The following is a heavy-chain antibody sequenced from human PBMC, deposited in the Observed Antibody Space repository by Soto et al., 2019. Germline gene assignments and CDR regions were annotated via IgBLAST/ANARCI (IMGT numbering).Heavy chain of an antibody. D-gene: IGHD3-10*01. Sequence: PSETLSLTCTVSGGSISSYYWSWIRQPPGKGLEWIGYIYYSGSTNYNPSLKSRVTISVDTSKNQFSLKLSSVTAADTAVYYCATYYYGSGSYGFDYWGQGTLVTVPS. CDR3: ATYYYGSGSYGFDY. J-gene: IGHJ4*02. CDR1: GGSISSYY. CDR2: IYYSGST. V-gene: IGHV4-59*01.